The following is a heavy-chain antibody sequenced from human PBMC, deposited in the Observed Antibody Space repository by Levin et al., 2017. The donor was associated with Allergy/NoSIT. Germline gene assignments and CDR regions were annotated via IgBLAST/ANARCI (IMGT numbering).Heavy chain of an antibody. CDR2: IYYSGST. V-gene: IGHV4-59*01. D-gene: IGHD6-6*01. Sequence: SETLSLTCTVSGGSISSYYWSWIRQPPGKGLEWIGYIYYSGSTNYNPSLKSRVTISVDTSKNQFSLKLSSVTAADTAVYYCARGEGLARGNVIAARDYYYGMDVWGQGTTVTVSS. CDR3: ARGEGLARGNVIAARDYYYGMDV. CDR1: GGSISSYY. J-gene: IGHJ6*02.